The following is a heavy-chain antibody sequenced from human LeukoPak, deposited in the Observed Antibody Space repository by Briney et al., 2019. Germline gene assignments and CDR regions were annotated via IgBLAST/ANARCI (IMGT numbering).Heavy chain of an antibody. Sequence: SETLSLTCTVSGGSISSYYWSWIRQPPGKGLEWIGYIYYSGSTNYNPSLKGRVTISVDTSKNQFSLKLSSVTAADTAVYYCARHDITMRFDPWGQGTLVTVSS. CDR3: ARHDITMRFDP. CDR1: GGSISSYY. CDR2: IYYSGST. J-gene: IGHJ5*02. D-gene: IGHD3-10*01. V-gene: IGHV4-59*08.